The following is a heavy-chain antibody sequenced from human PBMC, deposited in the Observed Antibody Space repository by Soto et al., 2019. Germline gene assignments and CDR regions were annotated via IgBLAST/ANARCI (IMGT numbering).Heavy chain of an antibody. Sequence: SETLSLTCTVSGGSISSGGYYWRWIRQHPGKGLEWIGYIYYSGSTYYNPSLKSRVTISVDTSKNQFSLKLSSVTAADTAVYYCARLNRYSGSYSLDYWGQGTLVTVPQ. CDR2: IYYSGST. J-gene: IGHJ4*02. V-gene: IGHV4-31*03. CDR3: ARLNRYSGSYSLDY. CDR1: GGSISSGGYY. D-gene: IGHD1-26*01.